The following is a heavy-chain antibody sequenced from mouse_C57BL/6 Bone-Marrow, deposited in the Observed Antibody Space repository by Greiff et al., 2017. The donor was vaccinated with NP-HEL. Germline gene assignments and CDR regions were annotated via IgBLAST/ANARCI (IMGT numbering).Heavy chain of an antibody. CDR1: GYTFTDYY. Sequence: EVQLQQSGPVLVKPGASVKMSCKASGYTFTDYYMNWVKQSHGKSLEWIGVINPYNGGTSYNQKFKGKATLTVDKSSSTAYMELNSLTSEDSAVYYCARLITTVVGGPFDYWGQGTTLTVSS. D-gene: IGHD1-1*01. CDR2: INPYNGGT. J-gene: IGHJ2*01. V-gene: IGHV1-19*01. CDR3: ARLITTVVGGPFDY.